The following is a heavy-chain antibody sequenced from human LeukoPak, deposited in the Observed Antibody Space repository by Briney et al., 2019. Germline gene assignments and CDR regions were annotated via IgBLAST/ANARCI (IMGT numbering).Heavy chain of an antibody. CDR3: AKGGSPSCYASSGY. CDR2: ICGSDGSR. J-gene: IGHJ4*02. D-gene: IGHD2-2*01. V-gene: IGHV3-23*01. Sequence: GGSLSLSCAASGFTFSTYAMSWVRQAPGKGLEWVSAICGSDGSRYYADSVQGRFTISRDNSKNTLYLQMNSLRREDTAVYYCAKGGSPSCYASSGYWGQGTLVTVSS. CDR1: GFTFSTYA.